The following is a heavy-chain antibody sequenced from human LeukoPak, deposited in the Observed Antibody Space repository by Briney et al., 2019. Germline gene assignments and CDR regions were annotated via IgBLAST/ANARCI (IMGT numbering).Heavy chain of an antibody. CDR2: IIPIFGTA. J-gene: IGHJ4*02. V-gene: IGHV1-69*05. Sequence: SVKVSCKASGGTFSSYAISWVRQAPGQGLEWMGEIIPIFGTANYAQKFQGRVTITTDESTSTAYMELSSLRSEDTAVYYCASSPLSYYGSGSYYNVVDYWGQGTLVTVSS. D-gene: IGHD3-10*01. CDR3: ASSPLSYYGSGSYYNVVDY. CDR1: GGTFSSYA.